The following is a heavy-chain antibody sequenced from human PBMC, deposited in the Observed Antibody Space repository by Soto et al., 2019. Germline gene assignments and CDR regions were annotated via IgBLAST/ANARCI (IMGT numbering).Heavy chain of an antibody. CDR3: AREFCTSCYKVGWFDP. Sequence: GGSLRLSCAASGFTFIDYYMSWSRQAPGKGLEWVSYISSSSSYTNYADSVKGRFTISRDNAKNSLYLQMNSLRAEDTAVYYCAREFCTSCYKVGWFDPWGQGALVTVSS. D-gene: IGHD2-2*02. CDR2: ISSSSSYT. CDR1: GFTFIDYY. J-gene: IGHJ5*02. V-gene: IGHV3-11*06.